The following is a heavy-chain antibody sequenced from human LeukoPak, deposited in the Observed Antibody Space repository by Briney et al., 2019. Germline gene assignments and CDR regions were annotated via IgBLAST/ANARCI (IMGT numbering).Heavy chain of an antibody. V-gene: IGHV3-30*18. CDR3: AKVLVTAISPFDY. CDR2: ISYDGSNK. Sequence: EGSLRLSCAASGFTFSSYGMHWVRQAPGKGLEWVAVISYDGSNKYYADSVKGRFTISRDNSKNTLYLQMNSLRAEDTAVYYCAKVLVTAISPFDYWGQGTLVTVSS. D-gene: IGHD2-21*02. CDR1: GFTFSSYG. J-gene: IGHJ4*02.